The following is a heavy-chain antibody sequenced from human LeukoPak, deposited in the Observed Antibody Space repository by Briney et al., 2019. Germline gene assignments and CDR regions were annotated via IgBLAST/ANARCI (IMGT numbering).Heavy chain of an antibody. Sequence: PGESLRLSCAASGFTFSSHAMNRVRQAPGKGLQWVSGIRGSADSTYYADSVKGRFTISRDNSKNTLYLQMDSLRVEDTAVYYCAKDQGVRADTCFDSWGQGTLVTVSS. D-gene: IGHD3-10*01. CDR2: IRGSADST. CDR1: GFTFSSHA. J-gene: IGHJ4*02. V-gene: IGHV3-23*01. CDR3: AKDQGVRADTCFDS.